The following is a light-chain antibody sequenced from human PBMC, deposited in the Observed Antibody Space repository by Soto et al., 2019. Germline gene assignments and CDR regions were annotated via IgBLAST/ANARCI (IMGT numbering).Light chain of an antibody. J-gene: IGKJ1*01. CDR1: QSVSRY. V-gene: IGKV3-11*01. CDR2: DAS. Sequence: EIVLTQSPATLSLSPGERATLSCRASQSVSRYLAWYQQKPGQAPRLLIYDASNRATGIPARFSGSGSGTDFTLTIRSLEREDFSVYYCPQRSNSPPLQTFGQPTQVEI. CDR3: PQRSNSPPLQT.